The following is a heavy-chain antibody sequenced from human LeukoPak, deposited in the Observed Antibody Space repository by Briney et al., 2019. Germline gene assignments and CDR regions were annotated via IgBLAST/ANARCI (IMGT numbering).Heavy chain of an antibody. J-gene: IGHJ3*02. D-gene: IGHD2-21*02. CDR3: ARDCAGDCMDAFDI. CDR1: GGSISSYY. V-gene: IGHV4-59*01. Sequence: PETLSLTCTVSGGSISSYYWSWIRQPPGKGLEWIGYIYYSGSTNYNPSLKSRVTISVDTSKNQFSLKLSSVTAADTAVYYCARDCAGDCMDAFDIWGQGTMVTVSS. CDR2: IYYSGST.